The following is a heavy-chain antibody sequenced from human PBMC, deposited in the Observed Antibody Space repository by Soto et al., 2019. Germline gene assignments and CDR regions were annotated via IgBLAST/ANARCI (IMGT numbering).Heavy chain of an antibody. CDR3: AHSVDLWFGGYFEH. Sequence: ITLKESGPALVKPTQTLTLTCSFSGFSPNTSELSVGWIRQPPGKSLECLAFIFADCDQRYTPSLKDRLTIAQDTSKNRVVMTMTSMVAMKTATYYCAHSVDLWFGGYFEHWGQGVLVTVS. J-gene: IGHJ4*02. CDR1: GFSPNTSELS. CDR2: IFADCDQ. V-gene: IGHV2-5*02. D-gene: IGHD3-10*01.